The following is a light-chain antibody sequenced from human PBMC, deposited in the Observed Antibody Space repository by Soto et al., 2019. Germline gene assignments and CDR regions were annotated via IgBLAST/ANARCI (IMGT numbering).Light chain of an antibody. J-gene: IGLJ1*01. CDR2: DVT. V-gene: IGLV2-14*01. CDR3: SSYSLITTRV. CDR1: SSDVGGYNY. Sequence: QSALTQPASGSGSPGQSITISCTGTSSDVGGYNYVSWYQQHPGRAPKLIIYDVTNRPSGVSHRFSGSKSGNTASLTISGLQAEDEANYYCSSYSLITTRVFGTGTKLTVL.